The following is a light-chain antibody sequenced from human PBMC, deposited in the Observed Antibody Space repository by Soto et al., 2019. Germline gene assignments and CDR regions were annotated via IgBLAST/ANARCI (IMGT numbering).Light chain of an antibody. CDR2: GTS. J-gene: IGKJ2*01. CDR1: QTVNSNY. V-gene: IGKV3-20*01. CDR3: QRYGSSPLYA. Sequence: EIVLTQSPGTLSLSPGERATFSCRASQTVNSNYLAWYQHRPGLAPRLLIHGTSNKATGIPDGFSGSGSGTDFTRTISALEAEDFAVYYCQRYGSSPLYAFGQGTKLAMK.